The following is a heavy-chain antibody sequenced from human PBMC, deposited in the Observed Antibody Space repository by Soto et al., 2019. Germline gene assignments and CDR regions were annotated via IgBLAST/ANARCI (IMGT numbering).Heavy chain of an antibody. CDR3: VREVGDSSVDY. V-gene: IGHV1-46*01. CDR2: INPSVGST. Sequence: QVQLVQSGAEVRKPGASVTVSCKASGYTFTHYYVYWVRQAPGQGLEWMGIINPSVGSTSYAQNFQGRVTLTRDTSTKTVYMDLSRLRSEDSAMYYRVREVGDSSVDYWGQGTLVSVSS. J-gene: IGHJ4*02. D-gene: IGHD6-19*01. CDR1: GYTFTHYY.